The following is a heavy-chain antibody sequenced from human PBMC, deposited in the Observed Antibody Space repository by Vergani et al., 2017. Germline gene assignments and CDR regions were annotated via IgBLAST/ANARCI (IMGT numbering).Heavy chain of an antibody. CDR2: IYTSGST. V-gene: IGHV4-61*02. CDR3: ARDHYYYDMDV. J-gene: IGHJ6*03. Sequence: QVQLQESGPGLVKPSQTLSLTCTVSGGSISSGSYYWSWIRQPAGKGLEWIGRIYTSGSTNYNPSLKSRVTISVDTSKNQFSLKLSSVTAADTAVYYCARDHYYYDMDVWGKGTTVTVSS. CDR1: GGSISSGSYY.